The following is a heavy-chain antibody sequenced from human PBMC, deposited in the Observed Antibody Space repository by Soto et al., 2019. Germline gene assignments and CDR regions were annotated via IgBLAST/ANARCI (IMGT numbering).Heavy chain of an antibody. D-gene: IGHD6-19*01. V-gene: IGHV1-2*04. Sequence: ASVKVSCKASGYTFTGYYMHWVRQAPGQGLEWMGWINPNSGGTNYAQKFQGWVTMTRDTSISTAYMELSRLRSDDTAVYYCASRGTEFDGWYGAFDIWGQGTMVTVSS. CDR2: INPNSGGT. CDR3: ASRGTEFDGWYGAFDI. CDR1: GYTFTGYY. J-gene: IGHJ3*02.